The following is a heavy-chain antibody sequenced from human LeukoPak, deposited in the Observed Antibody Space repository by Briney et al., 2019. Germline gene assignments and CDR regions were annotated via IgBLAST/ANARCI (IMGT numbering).Heavy chain of an antibody. CDR1: GYTLTEIS. CDR2: FDPKDGET. Sequence: ASVKVSCKVSGYTLTEISMHWVRQAPGKGLEWMGGFDPKDGETIYAQKFQGRVTMTEDTSTDTAYMELSSLRSEDTAVYYCATGSRSVLPWFGEFDYWGQGTLVTVSS. D-gene: IGHD3-10*01. J-gene: IGHJ4*02. CDR3: ATGSRSVLPWFGEFDY. V-gene: IGHV1-24*01.